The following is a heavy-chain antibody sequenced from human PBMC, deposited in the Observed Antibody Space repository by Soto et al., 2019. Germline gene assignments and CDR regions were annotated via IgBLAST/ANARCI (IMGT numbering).Heavy chain of an antibody. D-gene: IGHD1-20*01. CDR2: IRSKAYGGTT. CDR1: GFTFDDYT. Sequence: GGTLTLSSTPPGFTFDDYTMSWVPQAPANELQDLGFIRSKAYGGTTEYAASVKGRFTISRDDSKSIAYLQMNSLKTEDTAVYYCTREGDNWHDSPTHYYYYYGMDVWGKGTTVTVSS. V-gene: IGHV3-49*04. J-gene: IGHJ6*04. CDR3: TREGDNWHDSPTHYYYYYGMDV.